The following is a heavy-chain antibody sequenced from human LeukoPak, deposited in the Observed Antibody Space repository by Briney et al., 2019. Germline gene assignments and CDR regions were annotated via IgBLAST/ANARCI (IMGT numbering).Heavy chain of an antibody. D-gene: IGHD3-10*02. CDR2: IWYDGSNK. CDR1: GFTFSSYG. CDR3: AKGYVPGGAYYYMDV. J-gene: IGHJ6*03. Sequence: PGGSLRLSCAASGFTFSSYGMHWVRQAPGKGLEWVAVIWYDGSNKYYADSVKGRFTISRDNSKNTLYLQMNSLRAEDTAVYYCAKGYVPGGAYYYMDVWSKGTTVTVSS. V-gene: IGHV3-33*06.